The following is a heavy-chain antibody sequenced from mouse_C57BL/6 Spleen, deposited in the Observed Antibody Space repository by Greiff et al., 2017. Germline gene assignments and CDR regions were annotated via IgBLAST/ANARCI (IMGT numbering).Heavy chain of an antibody. D-gene: IGHD2-1*01. V-gene: IGHV1-42*01. CDR3: AKGYGNYLWYFDV. CDR2: INPSTGGT. CDR1: GYSFTGYY. Sequence: EVQLQQSGPELVKPGASVKISCKASGYSFTGYYMNWVKQSPDKSLEWIGEINPSTGGTTYNQKFKAKATLTVDKSSSTAYMQLKSLTSEDSAVYYCAKGYGNYLWYFDVWGTGTTVTVSS. J-gene: IGHJ1*03.